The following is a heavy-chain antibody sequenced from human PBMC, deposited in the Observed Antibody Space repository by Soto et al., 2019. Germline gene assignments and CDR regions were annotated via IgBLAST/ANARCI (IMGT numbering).Heavy chain of an antibody. CDR1: GGSISSGGYS. V-gene: IGHV4-30-2*01. Sequence: SETLSLTCAVYGGSISSGGYSWSWIRQPPGKGLEWIGYIYHSGSTYYNPSLKSRVTISVDRSKNQFSLKLSSVTAADTAVYYCARGSPRGALLREYFQHWGQGTLVTVSS. CDR3: ARGSPRGALLREYFQH. J-gene: IGHJ1*01. CDR2: IYHSGST.